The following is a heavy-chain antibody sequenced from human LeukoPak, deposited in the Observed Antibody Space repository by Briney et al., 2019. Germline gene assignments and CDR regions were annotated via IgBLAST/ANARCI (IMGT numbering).Heavy chain of an antibody. CDR1: GGSMSSYY. V-gene: IGHV4-59*08. J-gene: IGHJ6*02. Sequence: SETLSLTCTVSGGSMSSYYWSWIRQPPGKGLEWIGYIYHSGNTNYNPFLKSRVTISIDTSKNQFSLKLTSVAAADTAVYYCARMAAIGAMDVWGQGTTVTVSS. CDR2: IYHSGNT. D-gene: IGHD5-24*01. CDR3: ARMAAIGAMDV.